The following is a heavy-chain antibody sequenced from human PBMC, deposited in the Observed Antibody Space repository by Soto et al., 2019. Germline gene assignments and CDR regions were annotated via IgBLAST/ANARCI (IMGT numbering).Heavy chain of an antibody. CDR1: GGSISSYY. CDR2: IYYSGST. D-gene: IGHD3-10*01. V-gene: IGHV4-59*08. CDR3: ARLLWSRGDWFDP. J-gene: IGHJ5*02. Sequence: QVQLQESGPGLVKPSETLSLTCTVSGGSISSYYWSWIRQPPGKGLEWIGYIYYSGSTNYYPALKSRVTISVDTSKNQFSLKLSSVTAAATAVYYCARLLWSRGDWFDPWGQGTLVTVSS.